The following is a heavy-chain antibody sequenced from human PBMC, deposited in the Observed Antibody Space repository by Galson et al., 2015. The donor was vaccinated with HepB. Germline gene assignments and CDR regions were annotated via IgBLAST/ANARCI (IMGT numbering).Heavy chain of an antibody. V-gene: IGHV3-7*01. CDR3: ARDRPFSSTWYYFDY. CDR2: IKQDGSEK. J-gene: IGHJ4*02. D-gene: IGHD6-13*01. CDR1: GFTFSSFW. Sequence: SLRLSCAASGFTFSSFWMSWVRQAPGKGLESVANIKQDGSEKYCVDSVKGRFTISRDNAKNSLYLQMNSLRAEDTAVYYCARDRPFSSTWYYFDYWGQGTLVTVSS.